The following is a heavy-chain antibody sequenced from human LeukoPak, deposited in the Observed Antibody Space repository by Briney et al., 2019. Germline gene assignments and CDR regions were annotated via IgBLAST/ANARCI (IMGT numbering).Heavy chain of an antibody. Sequence: PGGSLRLSCAASGFTFSSYAMGWVRQAPGKGLEWVSAISGSGGSTYYADSVKGRFTISRDNSKNTLYLQMHSLRDDDTAVYYXAKDXGGNSGSLQHWGQGSLVTVSS. CDR1: GFTFSSYA. J-gene: IGHJ1*01. V-gene: IGHV3-23*01. CDR3: AKDXGGNSGSLQH. D-gene: IGHD4-23*01. CDR2: ISGSGGST.